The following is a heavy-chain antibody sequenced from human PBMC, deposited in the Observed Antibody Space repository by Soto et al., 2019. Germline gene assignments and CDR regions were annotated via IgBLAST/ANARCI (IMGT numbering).Heavy chain of an antibody. CDR1: GYLFISYG. V-gene: IGHV1-18*01. CDR2: ISAYNGNT. J-gene: IGHJ4*02. D-gene: IGHD3-10*01. Sequence: ASVKVSCKASGYLFISYGISWVGQAPGQGLEWMGRISAYNGNTNYAQNLQGRVTMTTDTSTSTAYMELRSLRSDDTAVYYCARDLDRSGSYYTDYWGPGTLVTVSS. CDR3: ARDLDRSGSYYTDY.